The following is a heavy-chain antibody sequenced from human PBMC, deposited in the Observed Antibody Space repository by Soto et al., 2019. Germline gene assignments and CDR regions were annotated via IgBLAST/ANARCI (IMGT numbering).Heavy chain of an antibody. Sequence: GGSLRLSCAASGFTFSSYSMNWVRQAPGKGLEWVSYISSSSSTIYYADSVKGRFTISRDNAKNSLYLQMNSLRDEDTAVYYCARDLGIAAAGTLIGYYYYGMDVWGKGTTVTVSS. D-gene: IGHD6-13*01. V-gene: IGHV3-48*02. CDR3: ARDLGIAAAGTLIGYYYYGMDV. CDR2: ISSSSSTI. CDR1: GFTFSSYS. J-gene: IGHJ6*04.